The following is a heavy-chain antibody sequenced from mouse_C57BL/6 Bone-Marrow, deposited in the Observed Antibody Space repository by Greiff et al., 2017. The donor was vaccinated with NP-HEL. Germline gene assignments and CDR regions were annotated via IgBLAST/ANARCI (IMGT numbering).Heavy chain of an antibody. J-gene: IGHJ3*01. D-gene: IGHD1-1*01. V-gene: IGHV1-82*01. Sequence: QVQLKQSGPELVKPGASVKISCKASGYAFSSSWMNWVKPRPGKGLEWIGRIYPGDGDTNYNGKFKGKATLTADKSSSTAYMQLSSLTSEDSAVYFCARRDYYYGSFAYWGQGTLVTVSA. CDR1: GYAFSSSW. CDR2: IYPGDGDT. CDR3: ARRDYYYGSFAY.